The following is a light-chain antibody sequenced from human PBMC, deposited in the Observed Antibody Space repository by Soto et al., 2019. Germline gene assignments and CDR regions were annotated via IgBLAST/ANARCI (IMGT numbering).Light chain of an antibody. V-gene: IGKV3-20*01. J-gene: IGKJ1*01. CDR1: QSVKSSY. CDR2: GTS. CDR3: VPYVILGT. Sequence: EVRLKHSPGSLSLSQGERATLPCRASQSVKSSYLAWYQHKPGQAPRLLIYGTSSRATGIPDRFSGSGSGTDFTLTISRLEPEDFAVYYCVPYVILGTFGQVTMVDI.